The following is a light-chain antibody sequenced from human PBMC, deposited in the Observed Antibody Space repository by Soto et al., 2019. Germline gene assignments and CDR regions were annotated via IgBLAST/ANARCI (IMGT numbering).Light chain of an antibody. CDR2: EVS. J-gene: IGLJ1*01. CDR1: SNDVGHSSF. Sequence: QSALTQPPSASGSPGQSVTISCTGNSNDVGHSSFISWYQQTPCQGPKLILYEVSKRPSGVPDRFSGSKSGNTASLSISGLQDEDEADYYCNALADTGNYVFGTGTKLTVL. V-gene: IGLV2-8*01. CDR3: NALADTGNYV.